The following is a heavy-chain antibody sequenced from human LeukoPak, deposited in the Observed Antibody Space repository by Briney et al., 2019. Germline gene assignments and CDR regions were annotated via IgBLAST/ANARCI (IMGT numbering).Heavy chain of an antibody. CDR3: ARDLPDQGAY. CDR1: GLTVSSNY. V-gene: IGHV3-53*01. CDR2: MYRSDAT. D-gene: IGHD1-14*01. Sequence: GGSLRLSCAASGLTVSSNYMSWVRQAPGKGREWVSVMYRSDATYYADSVKGRFTMSRDSSKNTVYLQMNSLRSEDTAVYYCARDLPDQGAYWGQGTLVIVSS. J-gene: IGHJ4*02.